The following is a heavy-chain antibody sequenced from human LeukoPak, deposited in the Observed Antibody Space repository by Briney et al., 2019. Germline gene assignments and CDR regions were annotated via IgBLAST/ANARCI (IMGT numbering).Heavy chain of an antibody. Sequence: ASVKVSCKASGYTFRNYYMHWGRQAPGQGLEWMGWINPNIGGTNYAQKFQGRVTLTRHTSISPAYMHLSRLRSDDTAVYYCARGGIAAARGQGTATAFDYWGQGTLVTVSS. D-gene: IGHD6-13*01. CDR3: ARGGIAAARGQGTATAFDY. CDR1: GYTFRNYY. CDR2: INPNIGGT. V-gene: IGHV1-2*02. J-gene: IGHJ4*02.